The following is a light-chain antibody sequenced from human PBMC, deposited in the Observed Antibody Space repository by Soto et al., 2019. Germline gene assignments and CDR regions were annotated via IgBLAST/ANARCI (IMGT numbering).Light chain of an antibody. CDR3: QQYNSDPLT. V-gene: IGKV1-5*01. J-gene: IGKJ4*01. CDR1: QTLSVW. CDR2: DVS. Sequence: DVPMTQSPSTLSASVGDRVTITCRASQTLSVWLAWYQQKPGKAPNLLIYDVSTLGSGVPSRFSGSGSGTDFTLTINNLQPDDFATYYCQQYNSDPLTFGGGTKVEIK.